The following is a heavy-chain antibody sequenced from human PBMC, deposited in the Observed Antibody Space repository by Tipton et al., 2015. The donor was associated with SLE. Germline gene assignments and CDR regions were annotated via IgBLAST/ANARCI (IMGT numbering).Heavy chain of an antibody. CDR3: ALYSYGY. CDR2: INHSGST. CDR1: GGSFSGYY. V-gene: IGHV4-34*01. Sequence: TLSLTCTVYGGSFSGYYWSWIRQPPGKGLEWIGEINHSGSTYYNPSLKSRVTISVDTSKNQFSLKLSSVTAADTAVYYCALYSYGYWGQGTLVTVSS. J-gene: IGHJ4*02. D-gene: IGHD5-18*01.